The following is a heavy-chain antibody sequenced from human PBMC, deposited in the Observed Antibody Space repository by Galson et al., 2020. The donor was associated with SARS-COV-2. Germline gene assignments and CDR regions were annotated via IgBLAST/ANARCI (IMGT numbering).Heavy chain of an antibody. CDR1: GFTFSSYG. D-gene: IGHD4-17*01. J-gene: IGHJ4*02. CDR3: ARDLSYGDYNDY. V-gene: IGHV3-33*01. Sequence: GESLKISCAASGFTFSSYGMHWVRHAPGKGLEWVAVIWYDGSNKYYADSVKGRFTISSDNSKNTLYLQMNSLRAEDTAVYYCARDLSYGDYNDYWGQGTLVTVSS. CDR2: IWYDGSNK.